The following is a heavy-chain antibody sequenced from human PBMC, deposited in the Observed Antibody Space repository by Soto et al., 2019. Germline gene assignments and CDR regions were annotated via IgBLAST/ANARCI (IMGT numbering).Heavy chain of an antibody. J-gene: IGHJ3*01. CDR2: INTDGSST. Sequence: EVQLVESGGGLVQPGGSLRLSCADSGFSFSSYWMHWVRQGPGKGLVWVSRINTDGSSTNYADSVKGRFTISRDNAKNTGDLQMNRLRAEDTAVYYCARSPGGYYIDWGQGTMVTVAS. CDR1: GFSFSSYW. CDR3: ARSPGGYYID. D-gene: IGHD3-9*01. V-gene: IGHV3-74*01.